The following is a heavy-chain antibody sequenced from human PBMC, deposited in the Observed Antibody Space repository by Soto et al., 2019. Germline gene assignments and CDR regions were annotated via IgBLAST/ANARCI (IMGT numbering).Heavy chain of an antibody. CDR1: GFTFSSYS. CDR2: ISSSSSYI. Sequence: EVQLVESGGGLVKPGGSLRLSCAASGFTFSSYSMNWVRQAPGKGLEWVSSISSSSSYIYYSASVKGRFTISRDNAKKSLELQMNSLRAEDTAVYYCARQAVMVRDYPVDEGYWGEGILVTASS. D-gene: IGHD3-10*01. V-gene: IGHV3-21*01. CDR3: ARQAVMVRDYPVDEGY. J-gene: IGHJ4*02.